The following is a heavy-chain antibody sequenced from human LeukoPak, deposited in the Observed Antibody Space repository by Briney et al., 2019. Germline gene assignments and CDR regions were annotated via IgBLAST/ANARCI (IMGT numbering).Heavy chain of an antibody. Sequence: SETLSLTCTVSGGSISSYYWSWIRQPPGRGLEWIGYIYYSGSTNYNPSLKSRVTISVDTSKNQFSLKLSSVTAADTAVYYCAGSEGTVDAFDIWGQGTMVTVSS. D-gene: IGHD3-10*01. CDR3: AGSEGTVDAFDI. CDR2: IYYSGST. V-gene: IGHV4-59*08. CDR1: GGSISSYY. J-gene: IGHJ3*02.